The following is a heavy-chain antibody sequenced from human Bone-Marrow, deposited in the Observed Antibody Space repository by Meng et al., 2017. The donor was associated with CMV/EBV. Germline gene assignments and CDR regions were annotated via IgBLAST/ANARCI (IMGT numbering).Heavy chain of an antibody. J-gene: IGHJ4*02. Sequence: GSRRLSCAVYGGSFSGYYWSWIRQPPGKGLEWIGEINHSGSTNYNPSLKSRVTISVDTSKYQFSLKLRSVTAADTAVYYCARASRYCSSTSCNRYYFDYWGQGTLVTVSS. D-gene: IGHD2-2*01. CDR3: ARASRYCSSTSCNRYYFDY. CDR1: GGSFSGYY. CDR2: INHSGST. V-gene: IGHV4-34*01.